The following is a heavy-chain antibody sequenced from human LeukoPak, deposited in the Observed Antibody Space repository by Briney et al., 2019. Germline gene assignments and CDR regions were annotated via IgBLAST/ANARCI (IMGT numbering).Heavy chain of an antibody. V-gene: IGHV3-15*01. CDR2: IKSEADGGTA. CDR3: ATPSGFTTHSPAFGS. CDR1: GFTFTSAW. D-gene: IGHD3-3*01. Sequence: KPGGSLRLSCVVSGFTFTSAWMTWVRQAPGKGLEWVGRIKSEADGGTAEYAASVKDRFTISRDDSKNTLYLQMNSLKIDDTGVYFCATPSGFTTHSPAFGSWGQGTLVTVAS. J-gene: IGHJ4*02.